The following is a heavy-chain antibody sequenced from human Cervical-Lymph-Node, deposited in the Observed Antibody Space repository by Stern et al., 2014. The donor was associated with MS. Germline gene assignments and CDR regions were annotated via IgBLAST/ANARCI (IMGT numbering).Heavy chain of an antibody. D-gene: IGHD6-6*01. CDR2: IIPIFGTA. Sequence: VQLVESGAEVKKPGSSVKVSCKASGGTFSSYAISWVRQAPGQGLEWMGGIIPIFGTANYAQKFQGRVTITADESTSTAYMELSSLRSEDTAVYYCARVGSSSSGPPHYYYYGMDVWGQGTTVTVSS. CDR1: GGTFSSYA. CDR3: ARVGSSSSGPPHYYYYGMDV. J-gene: IGHJ6*02. V-gene: IGHV1-69*01.